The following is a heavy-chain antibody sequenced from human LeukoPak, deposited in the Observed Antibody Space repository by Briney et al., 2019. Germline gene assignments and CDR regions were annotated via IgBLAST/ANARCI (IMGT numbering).Heavy chain of an antibody. Sequence: GESLKISCKGSGYSFTSYWINWVRQMPGKGLEWMGTIDPSDSYTNYSPAFQGHVTMSSVKSISTAYLQWSNLQASDTAVYYCARREVVGATAFDYWGQGTLVTVSS. V-gene: IGHV5-10-1*01. CDR3: ARREVVGATAFDY. J-gene: IGHJ4*02. D-gene: IGHD1-26*01. CDR1: GYSFTSYW. CDR2: IDPSDSYT.